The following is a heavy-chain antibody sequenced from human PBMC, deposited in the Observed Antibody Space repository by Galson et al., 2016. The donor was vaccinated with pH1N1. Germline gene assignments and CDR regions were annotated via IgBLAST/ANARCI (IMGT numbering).Heavy chain of an antibody. V-gene: IGHV1-69*01. J-gene: IGHJ3*01. CDR1: GATFNSYG. D-gene: IGHD6-6*01. Sequence: QSGAEVKKAGESLKISCKASGATFNSYGIHWVRQAPGKGLEWMGDINPVFGTTNYAQRFQDRVTITAHDMELSGLRSEDTAIYYCATFNSSSSWRSLDVWGQGTTVTVSS. CDR2: INPVFGTT. CDR3: ATFNSSSSWRSLDV.